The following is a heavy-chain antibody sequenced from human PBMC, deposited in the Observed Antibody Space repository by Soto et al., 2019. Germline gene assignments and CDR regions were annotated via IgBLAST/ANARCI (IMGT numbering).Heavy chain of an antibody. CDR3: ARAGPYCGSDCYPWALDI. CDR1: GFTFSTYG. CDR2: IWYEGLNI. J-gene: IGHJ3*02. V-gene: IGHV3-33*01. Sequence: QVQLVESGGGVVQPGTSLRLSCAASGFTFSTYGMHWVRQTPGKGLEWVAIIWYEGLNIYYADSVKGRFTISRDDSKNTVYLEMNSLRPGDTAVYYCARAGPYCGSDCYPWALDIWGHGTVVTVSS. D-gene: IGHD2-21*02.